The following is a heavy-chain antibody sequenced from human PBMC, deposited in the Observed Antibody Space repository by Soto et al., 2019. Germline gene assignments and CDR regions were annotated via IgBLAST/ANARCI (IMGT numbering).Heavy chain of an antibody. V-gene: IGHV5-10-1*01. Sequence: GESLKISCKGSGYSFTSYWISWVRQMPGKGLELMGRIDPSDSYTNYSPSFQGHVTISADKSISTAYLQWSSLKASDTAMYYCARPGKRHRCSSTRCYRGYYYYYYGMDVWGQGTTVTVSS. CDR1: GYSFTSYW. J-gene: IGHJ6*02. CDR3: ARPGKRHRCSSTRCYRGYYYYYYGMDV. D-gene: IGHD2-2*02. CDR2: IDPSDSYT.